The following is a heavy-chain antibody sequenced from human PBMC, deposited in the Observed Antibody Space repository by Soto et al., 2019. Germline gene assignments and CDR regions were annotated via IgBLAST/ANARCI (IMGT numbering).Heavy chain of an antibody. D-gene: IGHD4-17*01. CDR2: ISGSGGST. V-gene: IGHV3-23*01. Sequence: GGSLRLSCAASGFTFSSYAMSWVRQAPGKGLEWVSAISGSGGSTYYADSVKGRFTISRDNSKNTLYLQMNSLRAEDTAVYYCAKEHLGDYSTWYWYFDLWGRGTLVTVSS. J-gene: IGHJ2*01. CDR3: AKEHLGDYSTWYWYFDL. CDR1: GFTFSSYA.